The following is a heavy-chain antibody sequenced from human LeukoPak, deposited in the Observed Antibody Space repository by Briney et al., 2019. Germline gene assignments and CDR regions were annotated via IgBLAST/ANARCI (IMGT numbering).Heavy chain of an antibody. CDR3: ARARGPSLGSAYDY. D-gene: IGHD3-22*01. CDR1: GGSISSYY. CDR2: IYYTGST. V-gene: IGHV4-59*12. Sequence: PSETLSLTCTVSGGSISSYYWSWIRQPPGKGLEWIGYIYYTGSTYYNPSLKSRVTISVDTSKNQFSLKLSSVTAADTAVYYCARARGPSLGSAYDYWGQGTLVTVSS. J-gene: IGHJ4*02.